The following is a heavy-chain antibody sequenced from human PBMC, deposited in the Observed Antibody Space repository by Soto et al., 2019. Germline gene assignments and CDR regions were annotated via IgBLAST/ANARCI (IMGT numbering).Heavy chain of an antibody. D-gene: IGHD3-10*01. V-gene: IGHV4-34*01. Sequence: SDTLSLTCADYGAPFRGYYRSRLRNPPGKGTEWYGEINISGRTNYNPPLKSLATISINTSKNPFSLKLSSVTAADTPEYYCLKNSIWFGEYLYYYVMYVWGHGTTVTVSS. CDR1: GAPFRGYY. J-gene: IGHJ6*02. CDR2: INISGRT. CDR3: LKNSIWFGEYLYYYVMYV.